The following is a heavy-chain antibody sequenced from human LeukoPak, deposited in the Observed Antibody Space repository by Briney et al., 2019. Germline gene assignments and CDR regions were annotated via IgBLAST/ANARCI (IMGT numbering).Heavy chain of an antibody. CDR3: AKDGITMVRGVIRNYFDY. V-gene: IGHV3-23*01. J-gene: IGHJ4*02. Sequence: GGSLRLSCAASGFTFDNYAMSWVRQAPGKGLEWVSAISGSGVSTYYADSVRGRFTTSRDNSKNTLYLQMNSLRAEDTAVYYCAKDGITMVRGVIRNYFDYWGQGTLVTVSS. D-gene: IGHD3-10*01. CDR2: ISGSGVST. CDR1: GFTFDNYA.